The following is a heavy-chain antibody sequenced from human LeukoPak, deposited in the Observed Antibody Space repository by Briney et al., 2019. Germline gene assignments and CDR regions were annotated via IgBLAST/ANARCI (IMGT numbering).Heavy chain of an antibody. V-gene: IGHV3-30*18. CDR1: GFTFNNYG. CDR2: MSFDGSNK. Sequence: GGSLRLSCAASGFTFNNYGMHWVRQAPGKGLEWVAVMSFDGSNKYYAESVKGRFTVSRDSSKNTLYLQMNSLRAEDTAIYYCAKDVDGGNSPSWFDPRGQGTLVTVSS. J-gene: IGHJ5*02. CDR3: AKDVDGGNSPSWFDP. D-gene: IGHD4-23*01.